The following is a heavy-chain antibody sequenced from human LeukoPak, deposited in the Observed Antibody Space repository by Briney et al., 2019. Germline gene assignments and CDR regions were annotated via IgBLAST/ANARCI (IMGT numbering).Heavy chain of an antibody. CDR2: ISYDGSNK. CDR1: GFTFSSYA. Sequence: GGSLRLSCAASGFTFSSYAMHRVRQAPGKGLEWVAVISYDGSNKYYADSVKGRFTISRDNSKNTLYLQMNSLRAEDTAVYYCVGYCSGGSCSNWGQGTLVTVSS. V-gene: IGHV3-30*04. D-gene: IGHD2-15*01. CDR3: VGYCSGGSCSN. J-gene: IGHJ4*02.